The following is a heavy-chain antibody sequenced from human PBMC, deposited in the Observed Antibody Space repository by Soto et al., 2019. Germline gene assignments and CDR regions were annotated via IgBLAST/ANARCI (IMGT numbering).Heavy chain of an antibody. Sequence: SETLSLTCAVSGGSISSGGYSWNWIRQPPGKGLEWIGYIYYSGSTNYNPSLKSRVTISVDTSKNQFSLKLSSVTAADTAVYYCAREEHDYGVDYWGQGTLVTVS. CDR3: AREEHDYGVDY. CDR2: IYYSGST. V-gene: IGHV4-61*08. J-gene: IGHJ4*02. CDR1: GGSISSGGYS. D-gene: IGHD4-17*01.